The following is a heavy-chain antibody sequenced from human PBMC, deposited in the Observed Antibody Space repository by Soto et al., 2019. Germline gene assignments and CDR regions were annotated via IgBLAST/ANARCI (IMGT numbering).Heavy chain of an antibody. CDR2: INPSGGST. CDR3: ASGIAVAVYPYGMDV. V-gene: IGHV1-46*01. Sequence: ASVKVSCKASGCPFTSSYMHWVRQAPGQGLEWMGIINPSGGSTSYAQKFQGRVTMTRDTSTSTVYMELSSLRSEDTAVYYCASGIAVAVYPYGMDVWGQGTTVTVSS. J-gene: IGHJ6*02. D-gene: IGHD6-19*01. CDR1: GCPFTSSY.